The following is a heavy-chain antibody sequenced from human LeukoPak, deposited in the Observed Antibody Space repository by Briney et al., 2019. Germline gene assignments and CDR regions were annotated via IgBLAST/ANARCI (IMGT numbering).Heavy chain of an antibody. Sequence: ASVKVSCKASGYSFTSYGINWVRQAPGQGLEWMGWVSADKGNTAYAQKFQGRVSMTTDTSTTTAYMELRSLRSDDTAVYYCARDPRPIAVAGANWFDPWGQGTLVTVSS. CDR2: VSADKGNT. V-gene: IGHV1-18*01. J-gene: IGHJ5*02. CDR1: GYSFTSYG. D-gene: IGHD6-19*01. CDR3: ARDPRPIAVAGANWFDP.